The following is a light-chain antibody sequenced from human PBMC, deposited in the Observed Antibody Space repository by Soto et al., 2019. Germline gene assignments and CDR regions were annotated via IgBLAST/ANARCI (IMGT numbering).Light chain of an antibody. CDR3: QQYGSSPYS. V-gene: IGKV3D-20*01. CDR2: DAS. J-gene: IGKJ2*03. Sequence: EIVLTQSPATLSLSPGERATLSCGASQCVSSSYLAWYQQKPGLAPRLLIYDASSRATGITDRFSGSGSGTDFTLTISILEPEDFAVYYCQQYGSSPYSFGQGTKLEMK. CDR1: QCVSSSY.